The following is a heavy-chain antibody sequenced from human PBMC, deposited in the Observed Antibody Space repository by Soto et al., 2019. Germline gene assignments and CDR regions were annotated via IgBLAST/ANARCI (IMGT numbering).Heavy chain of an antibody. V-gene: IGHV3-23*01. J-gene: IGHJ4*02. CDR2: ISGSGGST. D-gene: IGHD1-26*01. Sequence: EVQLLESGGGLVQPGGSLRLSCAASGFTFSSYAMRWVRQAPVKGLEWVSAISGSGGSTYYADSVKGRFTISRDNSKNTLYLQMNSLRADDTAVYYCARRGSGSYYDYWGQGTLVTVSS. CDR1: GFTFSSYA. CDR3: ARRGSGSYYDY.